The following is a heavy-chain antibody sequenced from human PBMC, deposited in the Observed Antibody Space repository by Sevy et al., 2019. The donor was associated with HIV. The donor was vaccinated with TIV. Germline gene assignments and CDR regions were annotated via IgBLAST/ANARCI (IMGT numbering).Heavy chain of an antibody. Sequence: ASVKVSCKASGYTFTIYGISWVRRAPGQGLEWMGWISAYNGITNYAQKLQGRVTMTTDTSTSTAYMELRSLRSDDTAVYYCARESGWKAARQYYFDYWGQGTLVTVSS. CDR2: ISAYNGIT. CDR1: GYTFTIYG. D-gene: IGHD6-6*01. J-gene: IGHJ4*02. CDR3: ARESGWKAARQYYFDY. V-gene: IGHV1-18*04.